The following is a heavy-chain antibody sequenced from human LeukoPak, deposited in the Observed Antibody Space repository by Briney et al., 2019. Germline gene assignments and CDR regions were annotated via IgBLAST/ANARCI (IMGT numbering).Heavy chain of an antibody. J-gene: IGHJ5*02. D-gene: IGHD2-2*01. Sequence: SETLSLTCTASGGSISSYYWSWIRQPPGKGLEWIGYIYYSGSTNYNPSLKSRVTISVDTSKNQFSLKLSSVTAADTAVYYCARQHSPKEYLTWGQGTLVTVSS. V-gene: IGHV4-59*08. CDR2: IYYSGST. CDR1: GGSISSYY. CDR3: ARQHSPKEYLT.